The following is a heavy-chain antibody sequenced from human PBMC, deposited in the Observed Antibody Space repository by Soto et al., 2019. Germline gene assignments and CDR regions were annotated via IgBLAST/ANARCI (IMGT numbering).Heavy chain of an antibody. Sequence: GGSLRLSCAASGFTFDDYAMHWVRQAPGKGLEWVSGISWNSGSIGYADSVKGRFTISRDNAKNSLYLQMNSLRAEDTALYYCAKDNAAEYYYGMDVWGKGTTVTVSS. CDR1: GFTFDDYA. CDR2: ISWNSGSI. D-gene: IGHD6-25*01. CDR3: AKDNAAEYYYGMDV. J-gene: IGHJ6*04. V-gene: IGHV3-9*01.